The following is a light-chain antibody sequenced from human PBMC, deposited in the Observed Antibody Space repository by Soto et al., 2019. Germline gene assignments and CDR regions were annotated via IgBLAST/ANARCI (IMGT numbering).Light chain of an antibody. CDR3: QHYGSLVLT. CDR2: GAS. J-gene: IGKJ4*01. Sequence: EMVWTQSPGTLSLSPGERATLSCRASQSVSSTYLAWYQQKPGQAPRLLIYGASSRATGIPDRFCGSGSGTDFTLTISRLEPEDFAVYYCQHYGSLVLTFGGGTKVELK. V-gene: IGKV3-20*01. CDR1: QSVSSTY.